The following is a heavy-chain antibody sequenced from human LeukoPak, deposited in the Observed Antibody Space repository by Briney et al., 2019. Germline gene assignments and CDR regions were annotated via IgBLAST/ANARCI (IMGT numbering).Heavy chain of an antibody. CDR1: GFTFDDYA. CDR3: VQKDGTGYFDY. D-gene: IGHD1-7*01. J-gene: IGHJ4*02. CDR2: ISWNSGYI. Sequence: GGSLRLSCVASGFTFDDYAMHWVRQAAGKGLEWVSGISWNSGYIAYADSVKGRFTISRDNAKNSLHLQMNSLRVEDTAFYYCVQKDGTGYFDYWGQGTLVTVSS. V-gene: IGHV3-9*01.